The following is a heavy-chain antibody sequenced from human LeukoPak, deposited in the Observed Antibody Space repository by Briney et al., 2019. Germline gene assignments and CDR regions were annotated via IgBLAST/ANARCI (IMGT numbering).Heavy chain of an antibody. CDR1: GFTFDDYA. Sequence: GRSLRLSCAASGFTFDDYAMPWVRHAPGKGLEWVSGISWNSGSIGYADSVKGRFTISRDNAKNSLYLQMNSLRAEDTAVYYCASPKTGDSSGYYPTVWGQGTLVTVSS. D-gene: IGHD3-22*01. CDR2: ISWNSGSI. CDR3: ASPKTGDSSGYYPTV. V-gene: IGHV3-9*01. J-gene: IGHJ4*02.